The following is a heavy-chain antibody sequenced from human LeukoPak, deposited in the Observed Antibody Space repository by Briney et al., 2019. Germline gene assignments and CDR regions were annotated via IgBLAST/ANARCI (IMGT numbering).Heavy chain of an antibody. Sequence: PSETLSLTCNVSDASISSTNYYWVWIRQPPGKGLEWIGNIYYSGNTYYNPSLKSRVTISVDTSKNQFSLKLSSVTAADTAVYHCARRYRYNYGKVDYWGPGILVTVSS. J-gene: IGHJ4*02. CDR2: IYYSGNT. CDR3: ARRYRYNYGKVDY. D-gene: IGHD5-18*01. CDR1: DASISSTNYY. V-gene: IGHV4-39*01.